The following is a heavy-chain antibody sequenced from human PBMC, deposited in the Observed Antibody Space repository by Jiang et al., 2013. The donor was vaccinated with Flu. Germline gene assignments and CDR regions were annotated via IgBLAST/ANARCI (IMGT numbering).Heavy chain of an antibody. CDR2: IYYSGST. D-gene: IGHD1-7*01. Sequence: GPGLVKPSETLSLTCTVSGGSISSYYWSWIRQPPGKGLEWIGYIYYSGSTNYNPSLKSRVTISLDTSKSQFSLNLSPVTAADTAVYFCARDRLTGTTHYFDKWGQGTLVTVSS. J-gene: IGHJ4*02. CDR1: GGSISSYY. V-gene: IGHV4-59*01. CDR3: ARDRLTGTTHYFDK.